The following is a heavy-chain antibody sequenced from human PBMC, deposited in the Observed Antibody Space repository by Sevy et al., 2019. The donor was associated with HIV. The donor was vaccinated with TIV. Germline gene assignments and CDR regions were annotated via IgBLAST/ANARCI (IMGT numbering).Heavy chain of an antibody. CDR3: ASTREDYSDNSGYFDY. CDR2: FDPEDGER. J-gene: IGHJ4*02. Sequence: ASVKVSCKFSGHTLTELPIHWVRQAPGKRLEWMGRFDPEDGERIYGQKFQGRVTMTEDKSTDTAYMELSSLRAEDTALYYCASTREDYSDNSGYFDYWGQGTLVTVSS. CDR1: GHTLTELP. V-gene: IGHV1-24*01. D-gene: IGHD3-22*01.